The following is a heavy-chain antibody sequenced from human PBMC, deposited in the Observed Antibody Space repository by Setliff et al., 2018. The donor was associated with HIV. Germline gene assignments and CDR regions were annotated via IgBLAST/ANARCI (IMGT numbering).Heavy chain of an antibody. J-gene: IGHJ4*02. CDR2: ISTSSIYI. V-gene: IGHV3-21*01. Sequence: PGESLKISCAASGFIFSSYNMNWVRQAPGKGLEWVSSISTSSIYIYYADSVKGRFTISRDNAQKSLHLQMNSLRADDTAVYYCARDDGNWNQGIDSWGQGTLVTVSS. CDR3: ARDDGNWNQGIDS. D-gene: IGHD1-1*01. CDR1: GFIFSSYN.